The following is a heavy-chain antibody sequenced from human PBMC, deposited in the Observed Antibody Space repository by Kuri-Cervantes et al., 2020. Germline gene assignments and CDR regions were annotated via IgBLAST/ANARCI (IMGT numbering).Heavy chain of an antibody. J-gene: IGHJ4*02. V-gene: IGHV3-30*03. Sequence: GESLKISCAASGFTFSSYGMHWVRQAPGKGLEWVAVISYDGSNKYYADSVKGRFTISRDNSKNTLYLQMNSLRAEDTAVYYYARSLIGTLDYWGQGTLVTVSS. CDR1: GFTFSSYG. CDR3: ARSLIGTLDY. CDR2: ISYDGSNK. D-gene: IGHD1-26*01.